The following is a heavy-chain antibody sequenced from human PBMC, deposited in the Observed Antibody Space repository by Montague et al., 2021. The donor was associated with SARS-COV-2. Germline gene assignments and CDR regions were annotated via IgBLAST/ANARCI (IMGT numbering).Heavy chain of an antibody. CDR2: FSGSSTKM. CDR1: GLRLSSYS. CDR3: ARDAGYNWNTEAYALDM. D-gene: IGHD1/OR15-1a*01. V-gene: IGHV3-48*02. J-gene: IGHJ3*02. Sequence: SLRLSCAASGLRLSSYSMNWVRQAPGKGLEWVSYFSGSSTKMNFADSVKGRFTISRDIAKNSLYLQMDSLTDEDTAVYYCARDAGYNWNTEAYALDMWGQGTMVVVSS.